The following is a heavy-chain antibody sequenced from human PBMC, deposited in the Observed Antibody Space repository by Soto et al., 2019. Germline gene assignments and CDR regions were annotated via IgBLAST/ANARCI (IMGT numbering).Heavy chain of an antibody. CDR2: IYHIGST. CDR1: GGSISSGGYS. CDR3: ARRYGGNFDY. Sequence: SETLSLTCAVSGGSISSGGYSWSWIRQPPGKGLEWIGYIYHIGSTNYNPSLKSRVTISVDRSKNQFSLKLSSVTAADTAVYYCARRYGGNFDYWGQGTLVTVSS. J-gene: IGHJ4*02. V-gene: IGHV4-30-2*02. D-gene: IGHD1-26*01.